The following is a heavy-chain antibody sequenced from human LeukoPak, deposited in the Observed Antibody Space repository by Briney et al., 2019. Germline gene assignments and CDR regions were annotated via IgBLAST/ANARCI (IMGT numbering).Heavy chain of an antibody. J-gene: IGHJ4*02. D-gene: IGHD3-10*01. V-gene: IGHV3-74*03. Sequence: GGSLRLSCEASGFTFATYWMHWVRQAAGKGLVWVARINTDGYVTTYADSVRGRFTVSRDNAESTLYLQMNDLRPEDTAVYYCIRETHVGLHLEYWGQGTLATVAS. CDR1: GFTFATYW. CDR3: IRETHVGLHLEY. CDR2: INTDGYVT.